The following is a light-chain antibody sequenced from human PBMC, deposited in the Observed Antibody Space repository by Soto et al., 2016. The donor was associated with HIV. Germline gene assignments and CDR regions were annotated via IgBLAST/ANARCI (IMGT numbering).Light chain of an antibody. J-gene: IGLJ1*01. CDR1: KIGSQS. CDR3: QVWDSISDHYV. CDR2: EDS. Sequence: YVLTRPPSLSVAPGKTARITCGGNKIGSQSVHWYQLKPGQAPVLVVYEDSARPSGIPERFSGSNSVNTATLTISRVEAGDEADYYCQVWDSISDHYVFGSGTTVTVL. V-gene: IGLV3-21*03.